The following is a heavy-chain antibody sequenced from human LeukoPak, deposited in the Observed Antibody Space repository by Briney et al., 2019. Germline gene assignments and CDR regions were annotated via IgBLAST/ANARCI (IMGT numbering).Heavy chain of an antibody. V-gene: IGHV3-23*01. CDR1: GFTFSSYA. CDR3: ADDYDSSGYYFDY. Sequence: GGSLRLSCAASGFTFSSYAMSWVRQAPGKRLEWVSAISGSGGSTYYADSVKGRFTISRDNSKNTLYLQMNSLRAEDTAVYYCADDYDSSGYYFDYWGQGTLVTVSS. CDR2: ISGSGGST. J-gene: IGHJ4*02. D-gene: IGHD3-22*01.